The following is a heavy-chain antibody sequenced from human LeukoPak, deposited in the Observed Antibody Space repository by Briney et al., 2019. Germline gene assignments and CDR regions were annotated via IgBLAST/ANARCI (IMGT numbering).Heavy chain of an antibody. V-gene: IGHV3-7*01. CDR3: ARDYPYGSGSYFSTYGYYYYMDV. CDR2: IHQDGVDK. Sequence: GGSLRLSCAASEFRFGSYAMSWVRQAPRKGPEWVANIHQDGVDKDYVDSVAGRFTISRDNAKNSLYLQMNSLRAEDTAVYYCARDYPYGSGSYFSTYGYYYYMDVWGKGTTVTISS. J-gene: IGHJ6*03. CDR1: EFRFGSYA. D-gene: IGHD3-10*01.